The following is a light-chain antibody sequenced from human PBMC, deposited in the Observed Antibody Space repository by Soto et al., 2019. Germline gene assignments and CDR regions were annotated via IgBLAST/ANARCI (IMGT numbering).Light chain of an antibody. J-gene: IGLJ1*01. CDR1: SSNIGTSS. CDR2: TTN. Sequence: QSVLTQPHSASGTHGQRVSISCSGSSSNIGTSSVHWFQQLPGTAPELLISTTNQRPSGVPERFSGSKSGTSASLAISGLQSEDEADYYCAAWDDSLNGHVFGTGTKVTVL. V-gene: IGLV1-44*01. CDR3: AAWDDSLNGHV.